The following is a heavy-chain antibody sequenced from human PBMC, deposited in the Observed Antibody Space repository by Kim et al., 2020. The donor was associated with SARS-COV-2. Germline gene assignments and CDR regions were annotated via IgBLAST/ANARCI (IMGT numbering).Heavy chain of an antibody. CDR1: GLTFSSYG. CDR3: AKGGMTTPIDHDY. Sequence: GGSLRLSCAASGLTFSSYGMHWVRQAPGKGLEWVAFISCDGSNKYYADSVEGRFTISRDNSKNALFLQMNSLRAEDTAMYYCAKGGMTTPIDHDYWGQGTLVTVS. V-gene: IGHV3-30*18. J-gene: IGHJ4*02. CDR2: ISCDGSNK.